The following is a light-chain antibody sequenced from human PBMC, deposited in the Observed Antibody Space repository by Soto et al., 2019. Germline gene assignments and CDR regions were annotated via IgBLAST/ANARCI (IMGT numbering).Light chain of an antibody. V-gene: IGKV3-20*01. CDR3: QQYGNSPLT. CDR2: GVS. J-gene: IGKJ4*01. CDR1: QSGRSDY. Sequence: EIVLTQSPDTLSLSPGQIATLSCRASQSGRSDYFAWYQQKPGQAPRVIIFGVSTRATGVPDRVSGSASGTDFTLTISRLEPEDFALYYCQQYGNSPLTVGGGTKVEIK.